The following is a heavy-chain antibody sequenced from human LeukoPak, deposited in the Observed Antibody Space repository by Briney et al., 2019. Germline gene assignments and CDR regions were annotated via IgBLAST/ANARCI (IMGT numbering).Heavy chain of an antibody. J-gene: IGHJ1*01. V-gene: IGHV3-53*01. CDR2: LYSGGST. CDR1: GVNVGTNS. Sequence: GGSLRHSCAASGVNVGTNSVRWARQSTWQGLEWDSILYSGGSTYNADSVNGRFTVSRDNSRNTLFLQMNNLRAEDTALYFCVSAREYCGSAECYEYFQHWGQGTLVIVSS. D-gene: IGHD2-21*01. CDR3: VSAREYCGSAECYEYFQH.